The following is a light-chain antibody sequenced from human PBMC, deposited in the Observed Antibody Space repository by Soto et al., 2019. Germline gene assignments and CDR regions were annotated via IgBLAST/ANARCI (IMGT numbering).Light chain of an antibody. Sequence: EIVLTQSPGTLSLSPGERATLSCRASQSVSSSYLAWYQQKPAQAPRLLIYGASYRATGIPDRFSGRGSGTDFTLTISRLEPEDFAVYYCQQYDDSLSSFTFGQGTNLEIK. J-gene: IGKJ2*01. CDR1: QSVSSSY. CDR2: GAS. CDR3: QQYDDSLSSFT. V-gene: IGKV3-20*01.